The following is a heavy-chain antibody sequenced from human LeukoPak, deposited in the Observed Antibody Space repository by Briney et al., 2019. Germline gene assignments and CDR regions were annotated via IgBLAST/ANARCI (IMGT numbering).Heavy chain of an antibody. Sequence: GGSLRLSCAASGFTVSSNYMSWVRKAPGKGLEWVSVIYSGGSTYYADSVKGRFTISRDNSKNTLYLQMNSLRAEDTAVYYCARGATVTSPLDYWGQGTLVTVSS. J-gene: IGHJ4*02. CDR3: ARGATVTSPLDY. CDR1: GFTVSSNY. D-gene: IGHD4-17*01. CDR2: IYSGGST. V-gene: IGHV3-66*01.